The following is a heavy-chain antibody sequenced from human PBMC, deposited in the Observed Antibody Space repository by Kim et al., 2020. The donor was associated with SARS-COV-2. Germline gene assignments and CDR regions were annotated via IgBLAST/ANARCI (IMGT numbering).Heavy chain of an antibody. Sequence: YNPPLKRRVTISVDTSKNQFSLKLRAVTAADTDVYYCARGKDILTGYYTYWGQGTLVTVSS. D-gene: IGHD3-9*01. CDR3: ARGKDILTGYYTY. J-gene: IGHJ4*02. V-gene: IGHV4-31*02.